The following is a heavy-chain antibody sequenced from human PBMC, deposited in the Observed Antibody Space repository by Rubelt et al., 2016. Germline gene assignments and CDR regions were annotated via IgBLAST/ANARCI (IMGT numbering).Heavy chain of an antibody. CDR1: GFTFSSYA. D-gene: IGHD6-13*01. J-gene: IGHJ6*02. V-gene: IGHV3-23*04. Sequence: EVQLVESGGGLVQPGGSLRLSCAASGFTFSSYAMSWVRQAPGKGLEWVSGISGSGGSTYYADSVKGRFTISRDNAKNTLFLQMGSLGVEETAVYYCARDMGQLVYYAMDVWGQGTTVTVSS. CDR2: ISGSGGST. CDR3: ARDMGQLVYYAMDV.